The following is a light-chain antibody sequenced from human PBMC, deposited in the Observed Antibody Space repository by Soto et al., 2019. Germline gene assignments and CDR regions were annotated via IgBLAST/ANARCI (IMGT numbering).Light chain of an antibody. CDR2: KAS. CDR3: QQYRDNWT. CDR1: QSISSW. J-gene: IGKJ1*01. Sequence: DIQMTQSPSTLSASVGDRVTITCRASQSISSWLGWYQQKPGTAPKLLIYKASTLQSGVPSRFGGSGSGTEFTLTISSLQPDDSATYYCQQYRDNWTFGQGTKVEIK. V-gene: IGKV1-5*03.